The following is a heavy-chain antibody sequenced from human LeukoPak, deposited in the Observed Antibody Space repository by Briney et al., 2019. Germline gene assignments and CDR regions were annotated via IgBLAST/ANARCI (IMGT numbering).Heavy chain of an antibody. CDR3: AKDGADYYDSSGYYSHVPLDY. Sequence: GGSLRLSCAASGFTFSNYAMSWVRQAPGKGLEWVSGISGSGGSTYYADSAKGRFTISRDNSKNTLFLQMNSLRAEDTAVYYCAKDGADYYDSSGYYSHVPLDYWGQGTLDTVSS. J-gene: IGHJ4*02. CDR1: GFTFSNYA. D-gene: IGHD3-22*01. CDR2: ISGSGGST. V-gene: IGHV3-23*01.